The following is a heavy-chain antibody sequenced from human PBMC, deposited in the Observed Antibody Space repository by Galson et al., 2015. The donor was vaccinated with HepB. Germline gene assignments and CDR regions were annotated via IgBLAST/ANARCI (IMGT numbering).Heavy chain of an antibody. CDR3: ARDRTTQLPQRGNWFDP. J-gene: IGHJ5*02. D-gene: IGHD2-2*01. Sequence: SVKVSCKASGYTFTSYYMHWVRQAPGQGLEWMGIINPSGGSTSYAQKFQGRVTMTRDTSTSTVYMELSSLRSEDTAVYYCARDRTTQLPQRGNWFDPWGQGTLVTVSS. CDR2: INPSGGST. V-gene: IGHV1-46*01. CDR1: GYTFTSYY.